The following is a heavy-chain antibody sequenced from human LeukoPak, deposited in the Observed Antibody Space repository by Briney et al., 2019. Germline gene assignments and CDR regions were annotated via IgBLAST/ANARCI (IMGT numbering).Heavy chain of an antibody. Sequence: PGGSLRLSCAASGFTFSSYSMNWVRQAPGKGLEWVSYISSSSSTIYYADSVKGRFTISRDNAKNSLYLQMNSLRAEDTAVYYCELRVFGGSYLFDYWGQGTLVTVSS. CDR2: ISSSSSTI. CDR1: GFTFSSYS. CDR3: ELRVFGGSYLFDY. D-gene: IGHD1-26*01. V-gene: IGHV3-48*01. J-gene: IGHJ4*02.